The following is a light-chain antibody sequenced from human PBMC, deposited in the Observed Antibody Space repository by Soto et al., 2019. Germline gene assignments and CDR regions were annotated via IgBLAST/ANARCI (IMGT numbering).Light chain of an antibody. V-gene: IGKV1-9*01. Sequence: IQLTQSPSSLSASVGDRVTITCRASQGISSYLAWYQQKPGKAPKLLIYAASTLQSGVPSRFSGSGSGTEFTLTISSLQPDDFATYYCQQYNTFWTFGGGTKVDIK. CDR2: AAS. CDR3: QQYNTFWT. CDR1: QGISSY. J-gene: IGKJ4*01.